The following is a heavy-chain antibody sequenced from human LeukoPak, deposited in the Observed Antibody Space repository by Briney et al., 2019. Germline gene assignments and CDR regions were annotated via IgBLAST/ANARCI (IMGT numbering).Heavy chain of an antibody. CDR2: ISYSGST. Sequence: SELVSLTCTVSGGSISSYYWSWIRQPPGKGLEWIGYISYSGSTNFNPSLKSRVTISVDTSKNQFSLKLSSVTAADTAVYYCAREGTAGTNLNWFDPWGRGTL. V-gene: IGHV4-59*01. CDR3: AREGTAGTNLNWFDP. CDR1: GGSISSYY. J-gene: IGHJ5*02. D-gene: IGHD1-1*01.